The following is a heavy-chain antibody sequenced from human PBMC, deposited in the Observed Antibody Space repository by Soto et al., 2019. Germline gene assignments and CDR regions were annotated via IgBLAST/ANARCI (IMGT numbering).Heavy chain of an antibody. CDR3: ARSRGYSYGNWFDP. V-gene: IGHV1-3*01. J-gene: IGHJ5*02. D-gene: IGHD5-18*01. CDR1: EYTFTSYA. Sequence: GASVKVSCKASEYTFTSYAMHWVRQAPGQRLEWMGWINAGNGNTKYSQKFQGRVTITRDTSASTAYMELSSLRSEDTAVYYCARSRGYSYGNWFDPWGQGTLVTVSS. CDR2: INAGNGNT.